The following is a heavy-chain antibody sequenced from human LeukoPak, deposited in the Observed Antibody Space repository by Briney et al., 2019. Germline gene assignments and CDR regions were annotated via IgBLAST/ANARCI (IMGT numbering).Heavy chain of an antibody. CDR3: ARHPGYYDSSGYYVSAFDI. J-gene: IGHJ3*02. CDR2: IYYSGST. V-gene: IGHV4-39*01. D-gene: IGHD3-22*01. CDR1: GASISSSSYY. Sequence: SETLSLTCTVSGASISSSSYYWGWIRQSPGKGLEWIGSIYYSGSTYFNPPLKSRVTMSVDTSKNHFSLKLTSVTAADTAVYYCARHPGYYDSSGYYVSAFDIWGQGTMVTVSS.